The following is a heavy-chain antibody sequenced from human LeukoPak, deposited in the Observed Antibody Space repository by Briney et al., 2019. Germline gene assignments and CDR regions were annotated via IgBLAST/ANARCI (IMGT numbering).Heavy chain of an antibody. CDR3: ARAQLLDYYGSGSYYNLFDY. CDR2: ISYDGSNK. V-gene: IGHV3-30*03. Sequence: GGSLRLSCAASGYTFSSYGMHWVRQAPGKGLEGGAVISYDGSNKYYADSVKGRFTISRDNSKNTLYLQMNSLRAEDTAVYYCARAQLLDYYGSGSYYNLFDYWGQGTLVTVSS. D-gene: IGHD3-10*01. CDR1: GYTFSSYG. J-gene: IGHJ4*02.